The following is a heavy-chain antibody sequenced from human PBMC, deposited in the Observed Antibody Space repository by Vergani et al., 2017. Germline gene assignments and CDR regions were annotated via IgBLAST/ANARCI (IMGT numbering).Heavy chain of an antibody. CDR3: AKDILPSSDAAAFDI. CDR1: GFTFIMHA. D-gene: IGHD3-10*01. V-gene: IGHV3-23*01. Sequence: EVQLLESGGDLVQPGGSLRLSCAASGFTFIMHAMSWVRQAPGKGLEWVSTLSASDRRTHYADSVKGRFTISRDNAKNSLNLQMNSLRAEDMALYYCAKDILPSSDAAAFDIWGQGTMVTVSS. J-gene: IGHJ3*02. CDR2: LSASDRRT.